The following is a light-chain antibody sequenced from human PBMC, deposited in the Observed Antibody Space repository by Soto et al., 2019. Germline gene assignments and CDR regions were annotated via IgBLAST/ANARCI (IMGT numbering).Light chain of an antibody. CDR2: DAS. J-gene: IGKJ1*01. CDR3: QQYNSYWT. V-gene: IGKV1-5*01. CDR1: QGISSW. Sequence: DIQMTESPSTLSASVGDRIPITWRASQGISSWLAWYQQKPGKAPKLLIDDASSLESGVPSRFSGSGSGTEFTLTISSLQPDDFATYYCQQYNSYWTFGQGTKVNIK.